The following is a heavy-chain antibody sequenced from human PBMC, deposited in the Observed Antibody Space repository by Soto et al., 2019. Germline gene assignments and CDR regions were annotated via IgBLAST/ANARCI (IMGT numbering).Heavy chain of an antibody. V-gene: IGHV5-10-1*01. J-gene: IGHJ6*02. CDR3: ASGPATLTPLWYYGMEV. CDR1: GYSFTSYW. D-gene: IGHD4-17*01. CDR2: IDPSDSYT. Sequence: GESLKISCKGSGYSFTSYWISWVRQMPGKGLEWMGRIDPSDSYTNYSPSFQGHVTISADKSISTAYLQWSSLKASDTATYYCASGPATLTPLWYYGMEVWGQGTTVTVSS.